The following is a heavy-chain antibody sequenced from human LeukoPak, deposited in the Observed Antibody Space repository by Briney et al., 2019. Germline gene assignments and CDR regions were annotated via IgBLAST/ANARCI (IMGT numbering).Heavy chain of an antibody. V-gene: IGHV4-59*08. Sequence: PSETLSLTCTVSGGSISSYYWSWIRQPPGKGLEWIGYIYYSGSTNYNPSLRSRVTISVDTSKNQFSLKMSSVTAADTAVYYCARRVHMNYYDTSGYYYDWGQGTLVTVSS. D-gene: IGHD3-22*01. J-gene: IGHJ4*02. CDR1: GGSISSYY. CDR2: IYYSGST. CDR3: ARRVHMNYYDTSGYYYD.